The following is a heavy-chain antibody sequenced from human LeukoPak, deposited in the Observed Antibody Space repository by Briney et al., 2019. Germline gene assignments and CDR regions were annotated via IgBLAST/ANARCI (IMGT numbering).Heavy chain of an antibody. CDR3: ARSDGGNPRHYYYGMDV. Sequence: SETLSLTCAVSGGSISSYYWSWIRQPPGKGLEWIGYIYYSGSTNYNPSLKSRVTISVDTSKNQFSLKLSSVTAADTAVYYCARSDGGNPRHYYYGMDVWGQGTTVTVSS. D-gene: IGHD4-23*01. V-gene: IGHV4-59*01. CDR1: GGSISSYY. CDR2: IYYSGST. J-gene: IGHJ6*02.